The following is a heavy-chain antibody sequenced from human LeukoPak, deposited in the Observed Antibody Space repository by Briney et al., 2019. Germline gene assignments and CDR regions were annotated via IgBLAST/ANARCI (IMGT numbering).Heavy chain of an antibody. J-gene: IGHJ6*02. D-gene: IGHD6-13*01. CDR2: IKQDGSEK. CDR1: GFTFSSYW. Sequence: GGSLRLSCAASGFTFSSYWMSWVRQAPGKGLEWVANIKQDGSEKYYVDSVKGRFTISRDNAKNSLYQQMNSLRAEDTAVYYCARDTYSSSWYFVKYYYYGMDVWGQGTTVTVSS. V-gene: IGHV3-7*01. CDR3: ARDTYSSSWYFVKYYYYGMDV.